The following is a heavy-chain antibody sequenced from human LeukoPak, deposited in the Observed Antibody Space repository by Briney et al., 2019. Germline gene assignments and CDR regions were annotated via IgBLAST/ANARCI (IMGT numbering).Heavy chain of an antibody. Sequence: NRGESLKISCKGSGYSFTSYWIAWVRQMPGKGLEWMGIIYPGDSDTRYSPFFQGQVTISADKSISTAYLQWSSLKASDTAMYYCARQRSYYDSSGYYYAFDIWGQGTMVTVSS. D-gene: IGHD3-22*01. J-gene: IGHJ3*02. CDR2: IYPGDSDT. CDR1: GYSFTSYW. V-gene: IGHV5-51*01. CDR3: ARQRSYYDSSGYYYAFDI.